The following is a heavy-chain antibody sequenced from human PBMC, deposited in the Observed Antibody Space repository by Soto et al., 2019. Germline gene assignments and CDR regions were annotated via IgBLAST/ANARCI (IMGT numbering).Heavy chain of an antibody. CDR2: ISAYNGNT. CDR1: GYTFTSYG. V-gene: IGHV1-18*01. Sequence: QVQLVQSGAEVKKPGASVKVSCKASGYTFTSYGISWVRQAPGQGLEWMGWISAYNGNTNYAQKLQGRVTMTTDTSTSTAYMEMRSVRSDDTAVYYCARGGDSSGYYLYYYYGMDVWGQGTTVTVSS. D-gene: IGHD3-22*01. CDR3: ARGGDSSGYYLYYYYGMDV. J-gene: IGHJ6*02.